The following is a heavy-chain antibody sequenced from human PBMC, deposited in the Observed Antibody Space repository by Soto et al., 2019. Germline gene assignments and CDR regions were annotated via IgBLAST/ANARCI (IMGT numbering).Heavy chain of an antibody. Sequence: QGQLVQPGAEVRKPGSSVKVSCKASGGTFRTFGMTWVRQAPGQGLEWMGAISLHFGTPKYAQKCQGRLSFTADDATGTGYMEICNLRPDDSAFYYCAKTSPGVCGGETCDRLDSWFDLWGEGTHISVSS. V-gene: IGHV1-69*01. CDR2: ISLHFGTP. CDR3: AKTSPGVCGGETCDRLDSWFDL. J-gene: IGHJ5*02. D-gene: IGHD2-21*01. CDR1: GGTFRTFG.